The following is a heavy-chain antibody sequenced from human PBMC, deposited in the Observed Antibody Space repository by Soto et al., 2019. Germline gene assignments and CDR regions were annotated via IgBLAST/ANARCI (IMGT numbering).Heavy chain of an antibody. CDR1: GGTFSSYT. Sequence: QVQLVQSGAEVKKPGSSVKVSCKASGGTFSSYTISWVRQAPGQGLEWMGRIIPILGIANYAQKFQGRVKITADKSTSTAYMELSSLRSEDTAVYYCARDLDEDCSSTSCYALDYWGQGTLVTVSS. D-gene: IGHD2-2*01. V-gene: IGHV1-69*08. J-gene: IGHJ4*02. CDR2: IIPILGIA. CDR3: ARDLDEDCSSTSCYALDY.